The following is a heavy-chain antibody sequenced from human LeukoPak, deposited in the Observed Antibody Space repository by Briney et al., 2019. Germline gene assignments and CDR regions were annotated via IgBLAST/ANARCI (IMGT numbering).Heavy chain of an antibody. CDR3: AREGIAAAPLYC. J-gene: IGHJ4*02. Sequence: GGSLRLSCAAPGFTFSSYWMSWVRQAPGKGLEWVANIKQDGSEKYYVDSVKGRFTISRDNAKNSLYLQMNSLRAEDTAVYYCAREGIAAAPLYCWGQGTLVTVSP. V-gene: IGHV3-7*01. CDR2: IKQDGSEK. CDR1: GFTFSSYW. D-gene: IGHD6-13*01.